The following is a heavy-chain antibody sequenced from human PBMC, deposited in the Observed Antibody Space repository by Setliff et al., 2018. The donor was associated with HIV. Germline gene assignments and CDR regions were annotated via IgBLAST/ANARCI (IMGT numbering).Heavy chain of an antibody. CDR3: ARGGAVSADFDS. D-gene: IGHD3-16*01. CDR2: IYYDGGT. V-gene: IGHV4-39*07. CDR1: GGSIRTGTYY. Sequence: PSETLSLTCTVSGGSIRTGTYYWGWIRQPPGKGLEWIGSIYYDGGTFYKPSLESRLTISVDTSKNQFSLRLNSVTAADTAVYFCARGGAVSADFDSWGQGTLVTVSS. J-gene: IGHJ4*02.